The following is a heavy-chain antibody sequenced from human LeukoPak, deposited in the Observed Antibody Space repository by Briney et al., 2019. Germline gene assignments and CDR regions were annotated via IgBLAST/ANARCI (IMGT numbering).Heavy chain of an antibody. D-gene: IGHD6-6*01. CDR1: GGSFSGYY. Sequence: SETLSLTCAVYGGSFSGYYWSWIRQPPGKGLEWIGEINHSGSTNYNPSLKSRVTISVDTPKNQFSLKLSSVTAADTAVYYCARLPYSSSPYYYYYMDVWGKGTTVTVSS. CDR3: ARLPYSSSPYYYYYMDV. J-gene: IGHJ6*03. V-gene: IGHV4-34*01. CDR2: INHSGST.